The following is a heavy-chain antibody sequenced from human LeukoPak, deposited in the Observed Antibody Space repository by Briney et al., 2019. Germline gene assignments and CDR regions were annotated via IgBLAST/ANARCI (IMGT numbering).Heavy chain of an antibody. D-gene: IGHD6-19*01. CDR2: ISGGTT. V-gene: IGHV3-38-3*01. CDR1: GFTDTTNE. J-gene: IGHJ4*02. CDR3: GKTTTGYSSGRSPAWSVDY. Sequence: GRSLRLSCAASGFTDTTNEMIWVRQAPGKGLEWVSSISGGTTHYADSRKGRFTISRDNSKNTVYLQMNSLKAEDTAVYYCGKTTTGYSSGRSPAWSVDYWGQGTLVTVSS.